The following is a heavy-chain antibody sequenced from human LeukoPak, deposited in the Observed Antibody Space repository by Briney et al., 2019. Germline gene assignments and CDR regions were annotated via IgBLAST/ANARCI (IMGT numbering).Heavy chain of an antibody. D-gene: IGHD6-6*01. CDR2: ISGSGGST. CDR3: AKDLEYSSSSALDY. V-gene: IGHV3-23*01. Sequence: GGSLRLSCAASGFTFSSYSMNWVRQAPGKGLEWVSAISGSGGSTYYADSVKGRFTISRDNSRNTLYLQMNSLRAEDTAVYYCAKDLEYSSSSALDYWGQGTLVTVSS. CDR1: GFTFSSYS. J-gene: IGHJ4*02.